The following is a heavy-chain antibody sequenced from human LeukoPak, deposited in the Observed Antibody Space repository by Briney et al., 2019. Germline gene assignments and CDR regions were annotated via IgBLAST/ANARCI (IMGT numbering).Heavy chain of an antibody. CDR3: AKDQKSGVDTAMAS. J-gene: IGHJ4*02. D-gene: IGHD5-18*01. CDR2: ISGSGGST. Sequence: GESLRLSCAASGFTFSSYAMSWVRQAPGKGLEWVSAISGSGGSTYYADSVKGRFTISRDNSKNTLYLQMNSLRAEDTAVYYCAKDQKSGVDTAMASWGQGTLVTVSS. CDR1: GFTFSSYA. V-gene: IGHV3-23*01.